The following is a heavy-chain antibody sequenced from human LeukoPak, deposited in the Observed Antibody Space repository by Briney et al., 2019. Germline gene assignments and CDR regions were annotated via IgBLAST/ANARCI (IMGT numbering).Heavy chain of an antibody. Sequence: GGSLRLSCAASGFTLSSHAMSWVRQAPGKGLEWVSVFSGRGDSTYYAESVKGRFTISRDNSKNTLYLQMKSLGAEDTAGYYCAKHIWGSLVYYGMDVWGKGTTVTVSS. CDR2: FSGRGDST. CDR1: GFTLSSHA. J-gene: IGHJ6*04. CDR3: AKHIWGSLVYYGMDV. D-gene: IGHD3-16*01. V-gene: IGHV3-23*01.